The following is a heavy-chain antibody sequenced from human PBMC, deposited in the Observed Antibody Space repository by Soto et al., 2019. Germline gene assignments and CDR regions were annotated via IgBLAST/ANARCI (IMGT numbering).Heavy chain of an antibody. Sequence: VASVKVSCKASGYTFTSYGISWVRQAPGQGLEWMGWISAYNGNTNYAQKLQGRVTMTTDTSTSTAYMELRSLRSDDTAVYYCARMRTTVTTSWFDPWGQGTLVTVSS. CDR3: ARMRTTVTTSWFDP. V-gene: IGHV1-18*04. CDR2: ISAYNGNT. CDR1: GYTFTSYG. J-gene: IGHJ5*02. D-gene: IGHD4-17*01.